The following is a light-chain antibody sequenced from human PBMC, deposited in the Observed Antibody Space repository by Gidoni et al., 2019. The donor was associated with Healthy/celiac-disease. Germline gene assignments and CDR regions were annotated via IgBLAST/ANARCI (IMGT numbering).Light chain of an antibody. Sequence: DIVMTQSPDSLALSLGERATINCKSSQSVLYSSNNKNYLAWYQQKPGQPPKLLIYWASTRESGVPDRFSGSGSGTDFTLTTSSLQAEDVAVYYCQQYYSTPWTFGQGTKVEIK. V-gene: IGKV4-1*01. J-gene: IGKJ1*01. CDR3: QQYYSTPWT. CDR2: WAS. CDR1: QSVLYSSNNKNY.